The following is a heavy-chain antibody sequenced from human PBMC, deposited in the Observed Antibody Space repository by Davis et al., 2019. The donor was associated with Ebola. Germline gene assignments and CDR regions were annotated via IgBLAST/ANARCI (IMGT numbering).Heavy chain of an antibody. Sequence: SETLSLTCAVYGGSFSGYYWSWIRQPPGKGLEWIGEINHSGSTNYNPSLKSRVTISVDTSKNQFSLTLSSVTAADTAVYYCANLGSGSHYEDFDYWGQGTLVTVSS. J-gene: IGHJ4*02. CDR1: GGSFSGYY. CDR3: ANLGSGSHYEDFDY. V-gene: IGHV4-34*01. D-gene: IGHD3-10*01. CDR2: INHSGST.